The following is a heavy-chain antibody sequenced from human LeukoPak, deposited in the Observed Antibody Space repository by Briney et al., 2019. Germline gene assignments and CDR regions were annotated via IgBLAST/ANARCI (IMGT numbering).Heavy chain of an antibody. Sequence: SVKVSCKASGSSFSSYAISWVRQAPGQGLEWMGGIIPMFGTANYAQKFQGRVTITADDSTSTAYMELRSLTSEDTALYYCARAPDGGNSAFDIWGQGTMVTVSS. D-gene: IGHD2-21*01. CDR3: ARAPDGGNSAFDI. J-gene: IGHJ3*02. CDR1: GSSFSSYA. V-gene: IGHV1-69*01. CDR2: IIPMFGTA.